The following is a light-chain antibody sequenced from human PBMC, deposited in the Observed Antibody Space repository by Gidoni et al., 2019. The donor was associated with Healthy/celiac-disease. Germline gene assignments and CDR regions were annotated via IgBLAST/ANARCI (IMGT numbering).Light chain of an antibody. Sequence: DIQMTQSPSSLSASVGDRVTITCRPSQSISSYLNWYQQKPGKAPKLLIYAASSLQSGVPSRFSGRGSGTDFTLTISSVQPEDFATYYCQQSYSTPQTFGQGTKLEIK. CDR3: QQSYSTPQT. J-gene: IGKJ2*01. V-gene: IGKV1-39*01. CDR2: AAS. CDR1: QSISSY.